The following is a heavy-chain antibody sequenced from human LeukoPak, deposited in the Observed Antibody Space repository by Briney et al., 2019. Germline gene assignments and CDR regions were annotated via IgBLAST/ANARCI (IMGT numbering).Heavy chain of an antibody. CDR1: GFTFSSYS. CDR2: TSSSSGYT. CDR3: ARGSGDIAARPPFDY. D-gene: IGHD6-6*01. V-gene: IGHV3-21*01. Sequence: PGGSLRLSCAASGFTFSSYSMNWVRQAPGKGLEWVSSTSSSSGYTYYADSVKGRFTISRDNAKNSLYLQMNSLRAEDTAVYYCARGSGDIAARPPFDYWGQGILVTVSS. J-gene: IGHJ4*02.